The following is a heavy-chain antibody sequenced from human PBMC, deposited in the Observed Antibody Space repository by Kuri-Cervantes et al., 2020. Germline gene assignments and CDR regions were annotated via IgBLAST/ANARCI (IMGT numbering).Heavy chain of an antibody. CDR2: IYYSGST. CDR1: GGSISSGGYY. Sequence: SCTVSGGSISSGGYYWSWIRQHPGKGLEWIGYIYYSGSTYYNPSLKSLVTISVDTSKNQFSLKLSSVTAADTAVYYCARVGDILTGYYYYGMDVWGQGTTVTVSS. CDR3: ARVGDILTGYYYYGMDV. D-gene: IGHD3-9*01. V-gene: IGHV4-31*01. J-gene: IGHJ6*02.